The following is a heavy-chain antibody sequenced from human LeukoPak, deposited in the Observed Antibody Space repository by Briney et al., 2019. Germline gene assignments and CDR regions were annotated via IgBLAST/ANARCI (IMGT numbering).Heavy chain of an antibody. D-gene: IGHD3-3*01. V-gene: IGHV3-7*03. Sequence: PGGSLRLSCVVSGFTLSSRWMMWVRQAPGEGLEWMTNINRDGSEKNYVDSVKGRFTISRDNTKNSLHLQMNSLRVEDTAVFYCARDQYDAWSRRGNFDSWGQGTLVIVSS. CDR2: INRDGSEK. CDR3: ARDQYDAWSRRGNFDS. CDR1: GFTLSSRW. J-gene: IGHJ4*02.